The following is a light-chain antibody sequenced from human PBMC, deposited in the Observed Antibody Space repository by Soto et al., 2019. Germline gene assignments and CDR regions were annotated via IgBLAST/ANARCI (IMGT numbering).Light chain of an antibody. CDR2: KAS. Sequence: IQLTRFPPPLPASLGTRVPILSRPSQGLSTGWAWYQQKPGKAPNLLIYKASSLESGVPSRFSGSGSGTEFTLTISSLQPDDFATYYCQQYNSYPRTFGQGTKVEIK. CDR1: QGLSTG. J-gene: IGKJ1*01. CDR3: QQYNSYPRT. V-gene: IGKV1-5*03.